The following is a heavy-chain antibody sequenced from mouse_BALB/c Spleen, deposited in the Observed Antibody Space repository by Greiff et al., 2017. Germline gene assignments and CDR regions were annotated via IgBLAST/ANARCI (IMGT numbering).Heavy chain of an antibody. Sequence: DVMLVESGGGLVQPGGSRKLSCAASGFTFSRFGMHWVRQAPEKGLEWVAYISSGSSTIYYADTVKGRFTISRDNPKNTLFLQMTSLRSEDTAMYYCASRRYGNFAMDYWGQGTSVTVSS. CDR3: ASRRYGNFAMDY. CDR2: ISSGSSTI. CDR1: GFTFSRFG. J-gene: IGHJ4*01. V-gene: IGHV5-17*02. D-gene: IGHD2-1*01.